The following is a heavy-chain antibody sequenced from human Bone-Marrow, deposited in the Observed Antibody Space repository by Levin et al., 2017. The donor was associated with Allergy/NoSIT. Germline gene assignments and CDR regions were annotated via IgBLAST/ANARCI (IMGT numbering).Heavy chain of an antibody. J-gene: IGHJ5*02. CDR3: ARETEDLGYCSGGSCFNWFDP. Sequence: SVKVSCKASGGTFSSYAISWVRQAPGQGLEWMGGIIPIFGTANYAQKFQGRVTITADESTSTAYMELSSLRSEDTAVYYCARETEDLGYCSGGSCFNWFDPWGQGTLVTVSS. CDR1: GGTFSSYA. V-gene: IGHV1-69*13. D-gene: IGHD2-15*01. CDR2: IIPIFGTA.